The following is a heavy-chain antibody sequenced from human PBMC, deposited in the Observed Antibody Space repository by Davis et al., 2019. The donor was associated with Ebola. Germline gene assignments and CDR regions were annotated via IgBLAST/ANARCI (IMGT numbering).Heavy chain of an antibody. V-gene: IGHV1-3*01. Sequence: ASVKVSCKASGYTFTSYYMHWVRQAPGQRLEWMGWINAGNGNTKYSQKFQGRVTITRDTSASTAYMELSSLRSEDTAVYYCARDSPEENGDYYFDYWGQGTLVTVSS. CDR3: ARDSPEENGDYYFDY. J-gene: IGHJ4*02. D-gene: IGHD4-17*01. CDR1: GYTFTSYY. CDR2: INAGNGNT.